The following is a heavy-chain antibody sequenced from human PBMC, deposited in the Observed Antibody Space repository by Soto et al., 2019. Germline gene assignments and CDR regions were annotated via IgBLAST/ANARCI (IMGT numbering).Heavy chain of an antibody. CDR2: IFHCGNT. V-gene: IGHV4-38-2*01. CDR1: GFFISSGNY. CDR3: PRVRWYDAFDL. D-gene: IGHD2-15*01. Sequence: SETLSLTCAVSGFFISSGNYWGWIRKPPGKGLEWIGSIFHCGNTYYNPSLKNRVTISVDMSKNPFSLKLNSVSAADTAVYYCPRVRWYDAFDLWGQGTVVTVSS. J-gene: IGHJ3*01.